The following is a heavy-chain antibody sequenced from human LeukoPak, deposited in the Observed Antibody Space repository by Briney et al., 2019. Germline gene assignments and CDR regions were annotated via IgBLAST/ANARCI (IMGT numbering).Heavy chain of an antibody. J-gene: IGHJ6*03. CDR2: INTDGSST. Sequence: GGSLRLSCAASGFTSSSYWMHWVRQAPGKGLVWVSRINTDGSSTSYADSVKGRFTISRDNAKNTLYLQMNSLRAEDTAVYYCARDSYYDFWSGWALAGPYYYYYMDVWGKGTTVTVSS. V-gene: IGHV3-74*01. CDR3: ARDSYYDFWSGWALAGPYYYYYMDV. CDR1: GFTSSSYW. D-gene: IGHD3-3*01.